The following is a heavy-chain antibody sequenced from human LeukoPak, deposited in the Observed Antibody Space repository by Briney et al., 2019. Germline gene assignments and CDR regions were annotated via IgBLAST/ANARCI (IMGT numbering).Heavy chain of an antibody. Sequence: GESLKISCKGSGYSSSSYWIAWVRQMPGKGLEWMGIIYPGDSDIRYSPSFQGQVTISADKSISTAYLHWSSLKASDTAMYYCARQDGSALYYFDYWGQGTLVTVSS. J-gene: IGHJ4*02. CDR2: IYPGDSDI. CDR3: ARQDGSALYYFDY. CDR1: GYSSSSYW. D-gene: IGHD5-24*01. V-gene: IGHV5-51*01.